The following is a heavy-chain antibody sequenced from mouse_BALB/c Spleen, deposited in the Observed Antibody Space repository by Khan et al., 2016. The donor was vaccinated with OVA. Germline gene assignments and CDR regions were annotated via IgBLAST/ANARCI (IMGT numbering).Heavy chain of an antibody. V-gene: IGHV5-17*02. CDR3: ATSYFNGYYFDY. CDR1: GFTFSSYG. J-gene: IGHJ2*01. Sequence: EVMLVESGGGLVQPGGSRKLSCAASGFTFSSYGVHWVRQAPERGLEWVAYISGDSTTIYYADTVKGRFTISRDNPKNTLFLQMTSLMSEDTAKFYCATSYFNGYYFDYWGPGTTLTVAS. D-gene: IGHD1-1*01. CDR2: ISGDSTTI.